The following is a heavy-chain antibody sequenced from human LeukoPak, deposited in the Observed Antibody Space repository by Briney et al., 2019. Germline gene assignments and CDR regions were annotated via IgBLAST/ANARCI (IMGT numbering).Heavy chain of an antibody. D-gene: IGHD2-15*01. CDR3: ARDLADYGDY. CDR1: GFTFSSYA. CDR2: ISYDGSDK. J-gene: IGHJ4*02. V-gene: IGHV3-30-3*01. Sequence: GGSLRLSCAASGFTFSSYAMHWVRQAPGKGLEWVAVISYDGSDKYYADSVKGRFTISRDNSKNTLYLQMNSLRAEDTAVYYCARDLADYGDYWGQGTLVTVSS.